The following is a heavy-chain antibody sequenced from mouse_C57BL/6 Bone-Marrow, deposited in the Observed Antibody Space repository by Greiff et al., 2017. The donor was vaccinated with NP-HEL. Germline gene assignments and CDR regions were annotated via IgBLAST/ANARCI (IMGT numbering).Heavy chain of an antibody. V-gene: IGHV1-37*01. D-gene: IGHD2-1*01. J-gene: IGHJ3*01. CDR3: ARGAYGNLWFAY. CDR1: GYPFTGYF. Sequence: EVKLMESGPELVKPGASVKISCKASGYPFTGYFMNWVKQSHGKSLEWLGRINPYNGDTFYNQKFKGKATLTVDKSSSTAHMELLSLTSEDFAVYYCARGAYGNLWFAYWGQGTLVTVSA. CDR2: INPYNGDT.